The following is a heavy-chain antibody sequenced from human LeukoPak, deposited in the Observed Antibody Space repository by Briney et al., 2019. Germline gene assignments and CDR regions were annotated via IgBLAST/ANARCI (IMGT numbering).Heavy chain of an antibody. Sequence: SETLSLTCTVSGASISSGTYYWNWIRQSAGKGPEWIGHIDITGSTNYNPSLKSRVTISVDTSKNQFSLRLSSVTAADTAVYYCARDVIDWGQGTLVTVSS. CDR1: GASISSGTYY. CDR2: IDITGST. CDR3: ARDVID. J-gene: IGHJ4*02. V-gene: IGHV4-61*09.